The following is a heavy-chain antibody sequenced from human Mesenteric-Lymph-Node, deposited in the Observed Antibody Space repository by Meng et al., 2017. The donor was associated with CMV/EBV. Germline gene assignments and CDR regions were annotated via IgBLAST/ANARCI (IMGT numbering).Heavy chain of an antibody. J-gene: IGHJ4*02. V-gene: IGHV3-7*03. CDR3: ARDPFRDGI. Sequence: GESLKISCVASGFSFDRYWMTWVRQAPGKGLEWLANIRSDGGSTYYLESLKGRFTISRDNGKKSLFLDMNSLRAEDTAVYYCARDPFRDGIWGQGKMVTVS. CDR1: GFSFDRYW. CDR2: IRSDGGST.